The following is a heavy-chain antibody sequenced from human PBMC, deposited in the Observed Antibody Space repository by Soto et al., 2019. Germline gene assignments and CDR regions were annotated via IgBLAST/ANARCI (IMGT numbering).Heavy chain of an antibody. CDR3: ARDPVDISYYDFGSVYPRHYGMDV. D-gene: IGHD3-3*01. V-gene: IGHV1-2*04. J-gene: IGHJ6*02. CDR1: GYTFTGYY. Sequence: ASVKVSCKASGYTFTGYYMHWVRQAPGQGLEWMGWINPNSGGTNYAQKFQGWVTMTRDTSISTAYMELSRLRSDDTAVYYCARDPVDISYYDFGSVYPRHYGMDVWGQGTTVNVS. CDR2: INPNSGGT.